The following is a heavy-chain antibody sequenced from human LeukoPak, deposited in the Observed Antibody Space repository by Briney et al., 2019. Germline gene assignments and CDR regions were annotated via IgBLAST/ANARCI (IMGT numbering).Heavy chain of an antibody. CDR3: ARDRYGGNGFFDH. CDR2: IWYDGSNK. Sequence: GGSLRLSCAASGFTFSSYGMHWVRQAPGKGLEWVAVIWYDGSNKYYADSVKGRFTISRDNSKNTLYLQMNSLRAEDTAVYYCARDRYGGNGFFDHWGQGTLVTVSS. V-gene: IGHV3-30*19. CDR1: GFTFSSYG. D-gene: IGHD4-23*01. J-gene: IGHJ4*02.